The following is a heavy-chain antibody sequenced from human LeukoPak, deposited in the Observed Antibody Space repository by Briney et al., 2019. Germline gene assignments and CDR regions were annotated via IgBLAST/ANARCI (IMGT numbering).Heavy chain of an antibody. Sequence: GASVKVSCKASGGTFSSYAISWVRQAPGQGLEWMGGIIPIFGTANYAQKFQGRVTITADESTSTAYMELSSLRSEDTAVYYCARGPPNLRGAFDIWGQGTMVTVSS. V-gene: IGHV1-69*13. CDR3: ARGPPNLRGAFDI. CDR1: GGTFSSYA. J-gene: IGHJ3*02. CDR2: IIPIFGTA.